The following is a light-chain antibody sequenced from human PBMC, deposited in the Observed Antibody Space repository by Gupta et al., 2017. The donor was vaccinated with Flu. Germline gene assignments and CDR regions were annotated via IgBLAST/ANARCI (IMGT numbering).Light chain of an antibody. V-gene: IGKV3-11*01. CDR2: DTS. J-gene: IGKJ4*01. Sequence: GTLSLSPGDRATLSCRASQSVSRYLAWYQQKPGQAPRLLIYDTSNRAAGIPARFSGSGSGTDFTLTISSLEPEDFAVYYCQQRNNWPSITFGGGTMVE. CDR3: QQRNNWPSIT. CDR1: QSVSRY.